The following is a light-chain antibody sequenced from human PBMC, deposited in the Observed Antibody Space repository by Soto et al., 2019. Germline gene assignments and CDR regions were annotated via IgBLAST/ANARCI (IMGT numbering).Light chain of an antibody. CDR1: SSDVGSYNR. J-gene: IGLJ1*01. CDR2: EVS. V-gene: IGLV2-18*02. CDR3: SSFTSSSTYV. Sequence: QSVLTQPPSVSGSPGQSVTISCTVTSSDVGSYNRVSWYQQPPGTAPKLMIYEVSNRPSGVPDRFSGSKSGNTASLTISGLQAEDEADYCCSSFTSSSTYVFGAGTKVTVL.